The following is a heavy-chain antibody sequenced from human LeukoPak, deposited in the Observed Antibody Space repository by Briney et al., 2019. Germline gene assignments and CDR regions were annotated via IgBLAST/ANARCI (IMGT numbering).Heavy chain of an antibody. CDR3: ARYYDIVTGYLN. CDR1: GGSISSYY. V-gene: IGHV4-4*07. Sequence: SETLSLTCTVSGGSISSYYWSWIRQPPGKGLEWIGRIYTSGSTYYNPSLKSRVTISVDTSKNQFSLRLTSVTAADTAVYYCARYYDIVTGYLNWGQGTLVTVSS. D-gene: IGHD3-9*01. CDR2: IYTSGST. J-gene: IGHJ4*02.